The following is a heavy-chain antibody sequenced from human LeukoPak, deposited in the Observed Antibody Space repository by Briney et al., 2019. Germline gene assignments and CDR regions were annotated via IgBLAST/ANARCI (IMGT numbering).Heavy chain of an antibody. J-gene: IGHJ4*02. V-gene: IGHV3-21*01. CDR2: ISSSSSYI. CDR3: ARDGYSFGHDFDY. D-gene: IGHD5-18*01. Sequence: AGGSLRLSCAASGFTFSSYSMNWVRQAPGKGLEWVSSISSSSSYIYYADSVKGRFTISRDNAKNTLYLQMNSLRAEDTAVYYCARDGYSFGHDFDYWGQGTLVTVSS. CDR1: GFTFSSYS.